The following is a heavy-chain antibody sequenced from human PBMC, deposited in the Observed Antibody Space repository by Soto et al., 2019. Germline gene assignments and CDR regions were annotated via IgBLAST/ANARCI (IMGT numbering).Heavy chain of an antibody. D-gene: IGHD3-10*01. CDR2: INPSGANT. CDR3: ASDNGSDPRGFQL. Sequence: QGQLVQSGPEVKKPGDSVKLSCKASGDTSTASHMHWARQAPGQGLEWMGIINPSGANTNFARRFQXRFXRTRDASTRTLYMELHSLKFDDTAVDYWASDNGSDPRGFQLWGQGTMVTVSS. J-gene: IGHJ3*01. V-gene: IGHV1-46*01. CDR1: GDTSTASH.